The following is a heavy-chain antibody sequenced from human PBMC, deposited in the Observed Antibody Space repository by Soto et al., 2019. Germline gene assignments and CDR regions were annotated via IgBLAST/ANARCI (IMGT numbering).Heavy chain of an antibody. J-gene: IGHJ4*02. V-gene: IGHV3-21*01. CDR3: ARVHDFWSGYYSPPDY. CDR1: GFTFRSYS. D-gene: IGHD3-3*01. Sequence: GGSLRLSCAASGFTFRSYSMRWVRQAPGKGLEWVSSISSSSSYIYYADSVKGRFTISRDNAKNSLYLQMNSLRAEDTAVYYCARVHDFWSGYYSPPDYWGQGTLVTVSS. CDR2: ISSSSSYI.